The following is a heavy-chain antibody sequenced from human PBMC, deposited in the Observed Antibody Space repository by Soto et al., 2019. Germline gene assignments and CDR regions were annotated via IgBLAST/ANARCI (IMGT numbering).Heavy chain of an antibody. CDR3: AAALLRYFDGPRV. CDR2: IVVGSGNT. CDR1: GFTFTSSA. J-gene: IGHJ4*02. D-gene: IGHD3-9*01. V-gene: IGHV1-58*02. Sequence: GASAKVSSKASGFTFTSSAMQWLRQARGQRLEWIGWIVVGSGNTNYAQKFQERVTITRDMSTSTAYMELSSLRSEDTAVYYCAAALLRYFDGPRVWGQGTLVTVSS.